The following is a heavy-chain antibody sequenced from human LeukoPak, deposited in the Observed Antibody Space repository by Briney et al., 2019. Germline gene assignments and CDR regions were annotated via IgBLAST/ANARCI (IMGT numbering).Heavy chain of an antibody. D-gene: IGHD3-9*01. CDR2: ISAYNGNT. CDR3: ARGPYYDILTGGYYYYYYGMDV. V-gene: IGHV1-18*01. J-gene: IGHJ6*02. CDR1: GYTFTSYG. Sequence: SVKVSCKASGYTFTSYGISWVRQAPGQGLEWMGWISAYNGNTNYAQKLQGRVTMTTDTSTSTAYMELRSLRSDDTAVYYCARGPYYDILTGGYYYYYYGMDVWGQGTTVTVSS.